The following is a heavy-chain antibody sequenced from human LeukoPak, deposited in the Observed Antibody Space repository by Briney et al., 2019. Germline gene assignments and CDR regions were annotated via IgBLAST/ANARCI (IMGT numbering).Heavy chain of an antibody. CDR3: AREGSFGGVIAQGPFDY. CDR2: ISAYNGNT. CDR1: GYTFTSYG. D-gene: IGHD3-16*02. Sequence: ASVKVSCKASGYTFTSYGISWVRHAPGQGLEWMGWISAYNGNTNYAQRLQGRVTMTTDTSTSTAYMELRSLRSDDTAVYYCAREGSFGGVIAQGPFDYWGQGTLVTVSS. V-gene: IGHV1-18*01. J-gene: IGHJ4*02.